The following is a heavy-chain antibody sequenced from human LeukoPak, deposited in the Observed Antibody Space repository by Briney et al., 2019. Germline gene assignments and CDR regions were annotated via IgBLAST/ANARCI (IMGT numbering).Heavy chain of an antibody. CDR1: GFTFSSYA. CDR3: ARARSSGGKGYFDY. Sequence: GGSLRLSCAASGFTFSSYAMHWVRQAPGKGLEWVAVISYDGSNKYYADSVKGRFTISRDNSKNTLYLQMNSLRAEDTAVYYCARARSSGGKGYFDYWGQGTLVTVSS. CDR2: ISYDGSNK. V-gene: IGHV3-30-3*01. J-gene: IGHJ4*02. D-gene: IGHD2-15*01.